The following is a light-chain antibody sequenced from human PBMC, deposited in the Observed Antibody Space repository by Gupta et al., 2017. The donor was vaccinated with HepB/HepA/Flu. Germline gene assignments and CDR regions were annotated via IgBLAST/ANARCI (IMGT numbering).Light chain of an antibody. J-gene: IGLJ1*01. CDR1: SSNIGAGYD. V-gene: IGLV1-40*01. Sequence: QSVLTQPPSVSGAPGQRVTISCTGSSSNIGAGYDVHWYQPLPDTPPNLLLCVNKNRRSGAPARGSASKSGTSAALAITGLPAEEGAAYYCQAYERILSGFYVFGTGTKVTVL. CDR2: VNK. CDR3: QAYERILSGFYV.